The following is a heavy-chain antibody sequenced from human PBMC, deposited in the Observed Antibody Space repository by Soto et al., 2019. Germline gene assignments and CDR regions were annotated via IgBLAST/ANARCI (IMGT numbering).Heavy chain of an antibody. Sequence: SETLSLTCAVSSGSIDNVYWWSWVRQPPGKGLEWIGETSHDGVTNYNPSLEGRVTISVDKSKNQFSLKLSSVTAADTAVYYCARHLRHMVRGVIKDYYYGMDVWGQGTTVTVSS. J-gene: IGHJ6*02. CDR1: SGSIDNVYW. CDR3: ARHLRHMVRGVIKDYYYGMDV. D-gene: IGHD3-10*01. CDR2: TSHDGVT. V-gene: IGHV4-4*02.